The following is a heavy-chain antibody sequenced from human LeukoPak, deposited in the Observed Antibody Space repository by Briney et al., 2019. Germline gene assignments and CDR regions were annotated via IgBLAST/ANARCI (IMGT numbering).Heavy chain of an antibody. V-gene: IGHV4-59*01. J-gene: IGHJ4*02. Sequence: SETLSLTCTVSGGSISSYYWSWIRQPPGKGLEWIGYIYYSGSTNYNPSLKSRVTISVDTSKNQFSLKLSSVTAADTAVYYCARGDYYDNSGYYPFDYWGQGTLVTVSS. CDR3: ARGDYYDNSGYYPFDY. CDR1: GGSISSYY. D-gene: IGHD3-22*01. CDR2: IYYSGST.